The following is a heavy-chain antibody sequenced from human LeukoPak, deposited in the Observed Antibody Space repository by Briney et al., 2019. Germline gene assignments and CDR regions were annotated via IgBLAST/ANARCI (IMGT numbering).Heavy chain of an antibody. Sequence: GESLKISCKGSGYSFTSYWIGWVRQMPGKGLEWMGIIYPGDSDTRYSPSFQGQVTISADKSISTAYLQWSSLKASDTAMYYCASTRYNWNSYYYYGMDLWGQGTTVTVSS. CDR1: GYSFTSYW. CDR2: IYPGDSDT. V-gene: IGHV5-51*01. J-gene: IGHJ6*02. CDR3: ASTRYNWNSYYYYGMDL. D-gene: IGHD1-1*01.